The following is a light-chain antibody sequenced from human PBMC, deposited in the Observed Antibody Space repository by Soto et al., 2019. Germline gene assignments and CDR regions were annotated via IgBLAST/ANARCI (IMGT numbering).Light chain of an antibody. CDR1: STDVGGYNA. CDR2: EVT. CDR3: NSFRVSHLYV. V-gene: IGLV2-14*01. Sequence: QSALSQPASVSGSPGQTITISCTGTSTDVGGYNAVSWYQHHPGKALKLIIYEVTHRPSGVSDRFSASKSGNTASLTISGLQAEDEADYYCNSFRVSHLYVFGTGTKGTVL. J-gene: IGLJ1*01.